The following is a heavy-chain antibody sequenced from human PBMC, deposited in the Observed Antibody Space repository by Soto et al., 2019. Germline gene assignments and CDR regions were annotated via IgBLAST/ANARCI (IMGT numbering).Heavy chain of an antibody. CDR1: GDRVSSNSAG. V-gene: IGHV6-1*01. CDR2: TYYRSKWYY. J-gene: IGHJ4*01. D-gene: IGHD1-26*01. CDR3: ARGEQYSGRIFDY. Sequence: QVQLQQSGPGLVKPSQTLSLTCAITGDRVSSNSAGRSWVRQSPSRGLEWLGRTYYRSKWYYEYEVSVRDRSTINPDTYKNQYALQLNSVNPEDTAVYFCARGEQYSGRIFDYGGQGTMVTVSS.